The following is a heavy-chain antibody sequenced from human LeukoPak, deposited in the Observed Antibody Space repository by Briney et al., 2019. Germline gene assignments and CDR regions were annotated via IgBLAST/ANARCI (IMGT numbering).Heavy chain of an antibody. J-gene: IGHJ6*03. CDR1: GGTFRTYS. CDR3: ARVDRYHFYLDV. Sequence: SVKVSCKVSGGTFRTYSVTWVRQAPGQGLEWMGGIIPIFGTPNYAQKFQGRVKVTTDDATGTAYMELSSLMSEDTAIYYCARVDRYHFYLDVWGKGTPVTVSS. CDR2: IIPIFGTP. V-gene: IGHV1-69*05.